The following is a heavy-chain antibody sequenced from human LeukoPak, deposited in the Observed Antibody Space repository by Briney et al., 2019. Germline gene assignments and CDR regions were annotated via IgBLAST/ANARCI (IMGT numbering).Heavy chain of an antibody. Sequence: KSSETLSLTCTVSGGSISSYYWSWIRQHPGKGLEWIGYIYYSGSTYYNPSLKSRVTISVDTSKNQFSLKLSSVTAADTAVYYCARGRRYDSSGPYYFDYWGQGTLVTVSS. J-gene: IGHJ4*02. D-gene: IGHD3-22*01. CDR3: ARGRRYDSSGPYYFDY. CDR1: GGSISSYY. V-gene: IGHV4-59*06. CDR2: IYYSGST.